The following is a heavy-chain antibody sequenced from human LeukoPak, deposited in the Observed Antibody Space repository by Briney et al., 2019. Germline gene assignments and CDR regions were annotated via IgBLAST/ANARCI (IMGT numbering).Heavy chain of an antibody. D-gene: IGHD3-22*01. V-gene: IGHV4-59*01. Sequence: SETLSLTCTASGGSISSYYWSWIRQPPGKGLEWIGYIYYSGSTNYNPSLKSRVTISVDTSKNQFSLKLSSVTAADTAVYYCARAGYYYDSSGYSYYPMYYYYYYMDVWGKGTTVTISS. CDR3: ARAGYYYDSSGYSYYPMYYYYYYMDV. CDR1: GGSISSYY. CDR2: IYYSGST. J-gene: IGHJ6*03.